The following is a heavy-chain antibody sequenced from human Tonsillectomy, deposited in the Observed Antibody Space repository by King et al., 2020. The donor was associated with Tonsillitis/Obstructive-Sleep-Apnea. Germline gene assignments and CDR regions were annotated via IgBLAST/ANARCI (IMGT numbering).Heavy chain of an antibody. CDR3: AKESAVTTAYYMDV. V-gene: IGHV3-23*04. CDR2: ISGSGGST. CDR1: GFTFSSYA. J-gene: IGHJ6*03. D-gene: IGHD4-11*01. Sequence: VQLVESGGGLVQPGGSLRLSCAASGFTFSSYAMSWVRQAPGKGLEWVSGISGSGGSTYYADSVKGRFTISRDNSKNTLYLEMNSLRAEDAAVYYCAKESAVTTAYYMDVWGKGTTVTVSS.